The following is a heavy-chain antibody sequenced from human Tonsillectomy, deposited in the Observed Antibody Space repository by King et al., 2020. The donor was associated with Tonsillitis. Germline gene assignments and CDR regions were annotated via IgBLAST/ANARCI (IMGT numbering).Heavy chain of an antibody. V-gene: IGHV3-30*19. J-gene: IGHJ4*02. Sequence: VQLVESGGGVVQPGRSLRLSCAASGFSFSRYGMHWVRQAPGKGLEWVAVISFDGIRENYADSAKGRFTISRDNSNSTLYLHMDSLRAEDTAVYYCARERLYSSGWGIDYWGQGALLTVSS. D-gene: IGHD6-19*01. CDR1: GFSFSRYG. CDR2: ISFDGIRE. CDR3: ARERLYSSGWGIDY.